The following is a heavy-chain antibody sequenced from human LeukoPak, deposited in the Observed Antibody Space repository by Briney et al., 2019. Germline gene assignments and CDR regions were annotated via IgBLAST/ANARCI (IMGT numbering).Heavy chain of an antibody. J-gene: IGHJ3*02. CDR1: GFTFSSYA. CDR3: ATELRIAAAGFDAFDI. CDR2: ISGSGGST. Sequence: GGSLRLSCAASGFTFSSYAMSWVRQAPGKGLEWVSAISGSGGSTYYADSVKGRFTISRDNSKNTLYLQMNSLRAEDTAMYYCATELRIAAAGFDAFDIWGQGTMVTVSS. D-gene: IGHD6-13*01. V-gene: IGHV3-23*01.